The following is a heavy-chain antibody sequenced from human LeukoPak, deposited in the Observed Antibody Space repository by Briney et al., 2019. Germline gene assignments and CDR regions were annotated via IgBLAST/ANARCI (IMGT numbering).Heavy chain of an antibody. D-gene: IGHD5-18*01. J-gene: IGHJ4*02. CDR2: ISSSGSTI. Sequence: GGSLRLSCAASGFTFSGSVMHWVRQASGKGLEWVSYISSSGSTIYYADSVKGRFTISRDNAKNSLYLQMNSLRADDTAVYYCARDLSGVTGYTYGRGIDYWGQGTLVTVSS. V-gene: IGHV3-48*01. CDR1: GFTFSGSV. CDR3: ARDLSGVTGYTYGRGIDY.